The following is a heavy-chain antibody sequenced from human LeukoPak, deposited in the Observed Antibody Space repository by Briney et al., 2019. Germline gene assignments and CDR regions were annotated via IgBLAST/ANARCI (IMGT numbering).Heavy chain of an antibody. Sequence: GRSLRLSCAASGFTFSSYGMHRVRQAPGKGLEWVAVISYDGSNKYYADSVKGRFTISRDNSKNTLYLQMNSLRAEDAAVYYCANLNWIDYWGQGTLVTVSS. CDR2: ISYDGSNK. CDR3: ANLNWIDY. CDR1: GFTFSSYG. V-gene: IGHV3-30*18. J-gene: IGHJ4*02. D-gene: IGHD1-1*01.